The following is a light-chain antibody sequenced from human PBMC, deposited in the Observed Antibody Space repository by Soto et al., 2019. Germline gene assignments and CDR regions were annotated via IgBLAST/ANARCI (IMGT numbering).Light chain of an antibody. CDR1: QTISSW. CDR2: DAS. Sequence: DIQMTQSPSTLSASVGDRVTLTCRASQTISSWLAWYQQKPGKAPKLLIYDASNLESGVPSRFSGSGSGADFTLTISSLRPDDFATYYCQQYINLPLTFGGGTKVEIK. J-gene: IGKJ4*01. V-gene: IGKV1-5*01. CDR3: QQYINLPLT.